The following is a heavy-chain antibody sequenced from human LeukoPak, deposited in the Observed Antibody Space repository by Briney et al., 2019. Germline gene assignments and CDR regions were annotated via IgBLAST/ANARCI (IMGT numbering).Heavy chain of an antibody. Sequence: SETLSLTCTVSGGSISSSSYYWGWIRQPPGKGLEWIGSIYYSGSTYYNPSLKSRVTISVDTSKNQFSLKLSSVTAADTAVYYCAKAFWSGYYSEIYYYYYYMDVWGKGTTVTVSS. V-gene: IGHV4-39*01. CDR2: IYYSGST. CDR1: GGSISSSSYY. CDR3: AKAFWSGYYSEIYYYYYYMDV. J-gene: IGHJ6*03. D-gene: IGHD3-3*01.